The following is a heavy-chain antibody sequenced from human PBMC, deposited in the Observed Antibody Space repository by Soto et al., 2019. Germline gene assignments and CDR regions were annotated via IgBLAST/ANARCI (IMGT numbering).Heavy chain of an antibody. CDR2: INHSGNT. CDR3: FGWLGSNWLDP. J-gene: IGHJ5*02. D-gene: IGHD3-22*01. Sequence: QVQPQQWGTGLLKPSETLSLTCAVYGGSFSTYYWNWIRQPPGKGLEWSGEINHSGNTQYNPSLKSRVTMSSDTSKNQFSLKLTSVTAADTAVYYCFGWLGSNWLDPWGQGTLVTVSS. CDR1: GGSFSTYY. V-gene: IGHV4-34*01.